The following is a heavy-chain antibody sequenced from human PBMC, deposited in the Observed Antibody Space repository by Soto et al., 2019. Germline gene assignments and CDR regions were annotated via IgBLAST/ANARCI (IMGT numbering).Heavy chain of an antibody. Sequence: ASVKVSCKASGYTFISYGISWVRQAPGQGLEWMGWISAYNGNTNYAQKLQGRVTMTTDTSTSTAYMELRSLRSDDTAVYYCARDPNDYGDYPNWFDPWGQGTLVTVSS. CDR2: ISAYNGNT. V-gene: IGHV1-18*01. CDR3: ARDPNDYGDYPNWFDP. D-gene: IGHD4-17*01. CDR1: GYTFISYG. J-gene: IGHJ5*02.